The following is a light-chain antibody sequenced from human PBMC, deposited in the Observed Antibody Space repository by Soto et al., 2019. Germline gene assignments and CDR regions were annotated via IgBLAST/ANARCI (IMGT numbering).Light chain of an antibody. V-gene: IGKV3-20*01. J-gene: IGKJ4*01. CDR1: QSVTSSY. Sequence: EIVLTQSPGTLSLSPGERATLSCRASQSVTSSYLAWYQQKPGQAPRLLIYTASSRATGVPDRFSGSGSGTDFTLTISRLEPEDFAVYYCQHFNTSPFFVGGTKVEIK. CDR3: QHFNTSPF. CDR2: TAS.